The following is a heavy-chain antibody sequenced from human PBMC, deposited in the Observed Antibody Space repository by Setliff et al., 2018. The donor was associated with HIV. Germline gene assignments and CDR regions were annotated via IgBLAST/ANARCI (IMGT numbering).Heavy chain of an antibody. Sequence: SETLSLTCTVSGGSISSHYWSWIRQPPGKGLEWIGSISYRGSTYYNPSFKSRVTISVDTSKNQFSLRLSSVTAADTAVYNCARHLAEADRYRFSRVHGALEHWGQGTLGTVSS. J-gene: IGHJ4*02. D-gene: IGHD3-16*02. V-gene: IGHV4-59*05. CDR1: GGSISSHY. CDR3: ARHLAEADRYRFSRVHGALEH. CDR2: ISYRGST.